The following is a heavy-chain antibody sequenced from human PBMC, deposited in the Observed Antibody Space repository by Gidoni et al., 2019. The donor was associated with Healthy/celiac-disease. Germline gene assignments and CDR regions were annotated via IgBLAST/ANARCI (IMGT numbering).Heavy chain of an antibody. Sequence: EVQLVESGGGLVQPGRSLRLSCAASGFTFDDYAMHWVRQAPGKGLEWVSGISWNSGSIGYADSVKGQVTISRDNAKNSLYLQMNSLRAEDTALYYCAKDGPGYSGYDLVGYYFDYWGQGTLVTVSS. CDR1: GFTFDDYA. CDR2: ISWNSGSI. J-gene: IGHJ4*02. D-gene: IGHD5-12*01. V-gene: IGHV3-9*01. CDR3: AKDGPGYSGYDLVGYYFDY.